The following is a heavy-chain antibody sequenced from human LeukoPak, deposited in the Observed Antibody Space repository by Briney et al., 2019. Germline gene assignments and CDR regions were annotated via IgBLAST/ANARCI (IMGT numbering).Heavy chain of an antibody. J-gene: IGHJ4*02. Sequence: PGGSLRLSCAASGFTFSSYSMNWVRQAPGKGLEWVSSISSSSSYIYYADSVKGRFTISRDNAKNSLYLQTNSLRAKDTAVYYCARLVQLERQFDYWGQGTLVTVSS. V-gene: IGHV3-21*01. D-gene: IGHD1-1*01. CDR2: ISSSSSYI. CDR3: ARLVQLERQFDY. CDR1: GFTFSSYS.